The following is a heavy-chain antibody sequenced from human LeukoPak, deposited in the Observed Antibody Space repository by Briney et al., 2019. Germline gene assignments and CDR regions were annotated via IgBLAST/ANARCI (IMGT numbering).Heavy chain of an antibody. CDR1: GDSISSGGYY. J-gene: IGHJ4*02. CDR3: ARDMLAGGFDY. D-gene: IGHD2-8*01. CDR2: IYYSGST. Sequence: SETLSLTCTVSGDSISSGGYYWSWIRQPPGKGLEWIGYIYYSGSTNYNPSLKSRVTISVDTSKNQFSLKLSSVTAADTAVYYCARDMLAGGFDYWGQGTLVTVSS. V-gene: IGHV4-61*08.